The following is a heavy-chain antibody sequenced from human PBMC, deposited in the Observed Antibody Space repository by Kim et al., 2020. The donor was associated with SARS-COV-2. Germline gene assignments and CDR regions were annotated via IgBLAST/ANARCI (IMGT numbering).Heavy chain of an antibody. V-gene: IGHV3-30*04. D-gene: IGHD3-10*01. Sequence: GGSLRLSCAASGFSFSSYAMHWVRQAPGKGLEWVSVISYDGSRKYYADSVMGRFTISRDNSKNTLYLQMNSLRADDTAVYSCARGDGSGSYYNYPTDYWGQGTLVTVSS. CDR1: GFSFSSYA. CDR2: ISYDGSRK. J-gene: IGHJ4*02. CDR3: ARGDGSGSYYNYPTDY.